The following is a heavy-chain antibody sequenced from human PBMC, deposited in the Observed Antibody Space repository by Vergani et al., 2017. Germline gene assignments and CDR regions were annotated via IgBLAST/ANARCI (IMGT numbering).Heavy chain of an antibody. D-gene: IGHD3-10*01. J-gene: IGHJ4*02. CDR1: GFTFSSYA. CDR2: ISGSGGST. Sequence: EVQLLESGGGLVQPGGSLRLSCAASGFTFSSYAMSWVRQAPGKGLDWVSAISGSGGSTYYADSVKGRFTISRDNSKNTLYLQMNSLRAEDTAVYYCAKGTMVRGALDYWGQGTLVTVSS. V-gene: IGHV3-23*01. CDR3: AKGTMVRGALDY.